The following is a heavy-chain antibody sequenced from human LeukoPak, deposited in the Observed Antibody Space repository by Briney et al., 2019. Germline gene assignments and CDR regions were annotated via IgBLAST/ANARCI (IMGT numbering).Heavy chain of an antibody. J-gene: IGHJ6*02. V-gene: IGHV1-69*05. CDR1: GYTFTSYG. D-gene: IGHD5-12*01. CDR2: IIPIFGTA. Sequence: GASVTVSCKASGYTFTSYGISWVRQAPGQGLEWMGGIIPIFGTANYAQKFQGRVTITTDESTSTAYMELSSLRSEDTAVYYCARVEATSTKAYYYYGMDVWGQGTTVTVSS. CDR3: ARVEATSTKAYYYYGMDV.